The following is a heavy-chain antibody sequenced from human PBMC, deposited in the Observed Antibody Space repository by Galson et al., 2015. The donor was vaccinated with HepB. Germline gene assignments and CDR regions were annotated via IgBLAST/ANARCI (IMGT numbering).Heavy chain of an antibody. CDR3: ARREFDDEGFNY. J-gene: IGHJ4*02. D-gene: IGHD3-10*01. V-gene: IGHV1-18*01. CDR2: INSYNGQT. Sequence: SVKVSCKASGHNFTSHILDWLRQAPGQGPEWVGRINSYNGQTELAQKFQGRVTMTIETSANTAYMELRSLRSDDTGIYYCARREFDDEGFNYWGQGTLVTVSS. CDR1: GHNFTSHI.